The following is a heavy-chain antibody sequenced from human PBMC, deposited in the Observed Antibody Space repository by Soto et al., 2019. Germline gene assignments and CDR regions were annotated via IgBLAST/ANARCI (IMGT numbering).Heavy chain of an antibody. CDR2: INPSGDSA. D-gene: IGHD2-15*01. CDR1: GYTFNRYY. J-gene: IGHJ5*02. Sequence: ASVKVSCKASGYTFNRYYMHWVRQAPGQGLEWMGLINPSGDSATYAQKFQGRVTMTRDTPTSTVYMDLSSLTSEDTAVYYCSRGSCSGASCSSSGWLDRGGQGTQVTV. V-gene: IGHV1-46*02. CDR3: SRGSCSGASCSSSGWLDR.